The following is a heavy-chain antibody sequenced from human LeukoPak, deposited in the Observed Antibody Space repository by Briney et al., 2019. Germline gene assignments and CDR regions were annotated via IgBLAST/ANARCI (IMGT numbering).Heavy chain of an antibody. CDR3: ARSSWGSYYPLFDY. Sequence: SLRLSCAASGFSFSNYGMHWVRQAPGKGLEWVAVIWYDGTNKYYADSVKGRFTISRDNSKNTLYLQMNSLRAEDTAVYYCARSSWGSYYPLFDYWGQGTLVTVSS. J-gene: IGHJ4*02. CDR2: IWYDGTNK. V-gene: IGHV3-33*01. D-gene: IGHD3-10*01. CDR1: GFSFSNYG.